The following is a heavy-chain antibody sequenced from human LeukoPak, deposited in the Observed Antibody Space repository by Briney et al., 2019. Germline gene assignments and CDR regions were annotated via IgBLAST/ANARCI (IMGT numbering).Heavy chain of an antibody. V-gene: IGHV1-69*04. CDR3: ARGDGDYYYYGMDV. D-gene: IGHD4-17*01. CDR1: GGTFSSYA. J-gene: IGHJ6*02. Sequence: SVKVSCKASGGTFSSYAISWVRQAPGQGLEWMGRIIPILGIANYAQKFQGRVTITADKSTSTAYMELSSLRSEDTAAYYCARGDGDYYYYGMDVWGQGTTVTVSS. CDR2: IIPILGIA.